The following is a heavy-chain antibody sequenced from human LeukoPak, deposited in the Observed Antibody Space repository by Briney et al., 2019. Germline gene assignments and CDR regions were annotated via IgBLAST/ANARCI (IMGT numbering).Heavy chain of an antibody. CDR2: INTDGSST. V-gene: IGHV3-74*01. D-gene: IGHD2-21*01. CDR1: GFTFSSHW. CDR3: AVFGDASFDY. J-gene: IGHJ4*02. Sequence: GGSLRLSCAASGFTFSSHWMHWVRQAPGKGLVWVSGINTDGSSTTYADSVKGRFTISRDNSKNTLYLQMNSLRAEDTAVYYCAVFGDASFDYWGQGTLVTVSS.